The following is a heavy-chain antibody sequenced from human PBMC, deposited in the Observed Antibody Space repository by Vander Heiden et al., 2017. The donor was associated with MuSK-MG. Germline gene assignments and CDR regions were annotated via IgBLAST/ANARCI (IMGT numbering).Heavy chain of an antibody. Sequence: GVQPGRSLRLSCAASGFTFSNYGMHWVRQAPGKGLEWVAVISYDGSNKYYADSVKGRVTISRDNSKITLYRQMNSLRAEEPPVYYCANLLVPAARLVRRLVMDVWGQGTTVTVSS. CDR2: ISYDGSNK. CDR3: ANLLVPAARLVRRLVMDV. CDR1: GFTFSNYG. J-gene: IGHJ6*02. D-gene: IGHD2-2*01. V-gene: IGHV3-30*18.